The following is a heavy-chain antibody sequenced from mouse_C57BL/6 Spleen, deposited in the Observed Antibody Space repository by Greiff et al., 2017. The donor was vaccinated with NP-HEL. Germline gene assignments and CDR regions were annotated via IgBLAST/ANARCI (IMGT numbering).Heavy chain of an antibody. CDR3: SLYGSSQYYFDY. CDR2: INPSSGYT. J-gene: IGHJ2*01. D-gene: IGHD1-1*01. Sequence: LVESGAELAKPGASVKLSCKASGYTFTSYWMHWVKQRPGQGLEWIGYINPSSGYTKYNQKFKDKATLTADKSSITAYMQLSSLTYEDSAVYYCSLYGSSQYYFDYWGQGTTLTVSS. V-gene: IGHV1-7*01. CDR1: GYTFTSYW.